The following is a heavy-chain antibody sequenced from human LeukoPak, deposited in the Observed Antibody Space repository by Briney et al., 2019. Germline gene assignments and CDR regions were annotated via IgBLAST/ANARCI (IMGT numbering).Heavy chain of an antibody. CDR1: GFSFSNYG. V-gene: IGHV3-21*06. J-gene: IGHJ4*02. Sequence: GGSLRLSCAASGFSFSNYGMHWVRQAPGKGLEWVSSITTSSTYIYYADSVKGRFTISRDNAKNSLYLQMDSLRVEDTAVYYCARAQLTWDAANWGQGTLVTVSS. CDR2: ITTSSTYI. D-gene: IGHD1-1*01. CDR3: ARAQLTWDAAN.